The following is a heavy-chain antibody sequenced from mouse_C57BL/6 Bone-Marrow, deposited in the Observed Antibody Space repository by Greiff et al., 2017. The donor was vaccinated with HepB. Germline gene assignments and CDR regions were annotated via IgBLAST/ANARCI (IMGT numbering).Heavy chain of an antibody. CDR1: GYTFTDHT. CDR3: ARGYYGISYPSYFDY. J-gene: IGHJ2*01. D-gene: IGHD1-1*01. V-gene: IGHV1-78*01. CDR2: IYPRDGST. Sequence: QVQLQQSDAELVKPGASVKISCKVSGYTFTDHTIHWMKQRPEQGLEWIGYIYPRDGSTKYNEKFKGKATLTADKSSSTAYMQLNSLTSEDSAVYCCARGYYGISYPSYFDYWGQGTTLTVSS.